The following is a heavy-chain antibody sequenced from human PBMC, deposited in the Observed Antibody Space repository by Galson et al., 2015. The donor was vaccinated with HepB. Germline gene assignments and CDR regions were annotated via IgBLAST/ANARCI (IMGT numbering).Heavy chain of an antibody. J-gene: IGHJ4*02. CDR1: GFAFNIYT. D-gene: IGHD7-27*01. Sequence: SLRLSCAASGFAFNIYTMHWVRQAPGKGLDWVAVISYDGNHKFYSDSVKGRFTISRDNSKNTLSLQMNSLRVEDTAVYYCAKDWDYINDWGQGTLVTVSS. V-gene: IGHV3-30-3*01. CDR3: AKDWDYIND. CDR2: ISYDGNHK.